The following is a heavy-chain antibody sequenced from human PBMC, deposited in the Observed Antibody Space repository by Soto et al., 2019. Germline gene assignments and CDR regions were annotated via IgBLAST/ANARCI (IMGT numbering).Heavy chain of an antibody. CDR1: GFTFSGYS. D-gene: IGHD3-3*02. Sequence: EVQLVESGGGLVQPGGSLRLSCAASGFTFSGYSMHWVRQAPGRGLEYVAAIRKNGDATFYAKSVEGRFTISRDNSKGTLYLQMGSLRTEVMAVYYCARVGINNFFDCRGQGTLVTVSS. CDR2: IRKNGDAT. V-gene: IGHV3-64*01. CDR3: ARVGINNFFDC. J-gene: IGHJ4*02.